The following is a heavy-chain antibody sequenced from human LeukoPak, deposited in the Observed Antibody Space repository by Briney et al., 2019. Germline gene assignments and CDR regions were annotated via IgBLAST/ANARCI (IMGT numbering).Heavy chain of an antibody. CDR3: ARGTITMVRGVITYYYYYGMDV. V-gene: IGHV4-39*01. CDR1: GGSISSSSYY. CDR2: IYYSGST. Sequence: SETLSLTCTVSGGSISSSSYYWGWIRQPPGKGLEWIGSIYYSGSTYYNPSLKSRVTISVDTSKNQFSLKLSSVTAADTAVYYCARGTITMVRGVITYYYYYGMDVWGQGTTVTVSS. J-gene: IGHJ6*02. D-gene: IGHD3-10*01.